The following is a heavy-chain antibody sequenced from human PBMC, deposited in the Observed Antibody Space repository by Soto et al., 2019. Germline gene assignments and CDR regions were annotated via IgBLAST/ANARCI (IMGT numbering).Heavy chain of an antibody. CDR1: GGSISSSSYY. V-gene: IGHV4-39*01. J-gene: IGHJ5*02. CDR3: ARRAYSWLRYVGGSGYNWFDP. Sequence: QLQLQESGPGLVKPSETLSLTCTVSGGSISSSSYYWGWIRQPPGKGLEWIGSIYYSGSTYYNPSLKSRVTISVDTSKNQFSLKLSSVTAADTAVYYCARRAYSWLRYVGGSGYNWFDPWGQGTLVTVSS. CDR2: IYYSGST. D-gene: IGHD5-12*01.